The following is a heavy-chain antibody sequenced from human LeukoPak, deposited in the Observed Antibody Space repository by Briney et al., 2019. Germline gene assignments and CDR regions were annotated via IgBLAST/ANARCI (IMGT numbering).Heavy chain of an antibody. CDR2: IKQDGSEK. Sequence: GGSLRLSCAASGFTISNYCMSWVRQPPGKGLEWVANIKQDGSEKYCVDSVKGRFTISRDNTKNFLYLQMNSLRVEDTGVYYCARDRGSRSSDCWGQGTLVTVSS. V-gene: IGHV3-7*01. CDR1: GFTISNYC. CDR3: ARDRGSRSSDC. D-gene: IGHD2-15*01. J-gene: IGHJ4*02.